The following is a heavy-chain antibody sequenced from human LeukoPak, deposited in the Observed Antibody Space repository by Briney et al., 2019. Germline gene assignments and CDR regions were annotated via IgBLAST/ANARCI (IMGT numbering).Heavy chain of an antibody. D-gene: IGHD2-21*01. CDR2: IYYSGST. J-gene: IGHJ6*02. Sequence: PSETLSLTCTVSGGSISSGDYYWSWIRQPPGKGLEWIGYIYYSGSTYYHPSLKSRVTTSVDTSKNQFSLKLSSVTAADTAVYYCARAPQLAYCGGDCSYYGMDVWGQGTTVTVSS. V-gene: IGHV4-30-4*01. CDR1: GGSISSGDYY. CDR3: ARAPQLAYCGGDCSYYGMDV.